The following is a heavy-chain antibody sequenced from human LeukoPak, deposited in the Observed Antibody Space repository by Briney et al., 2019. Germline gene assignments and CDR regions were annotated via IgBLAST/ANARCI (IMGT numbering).Heavy chain of an antibody. J-gene: IGHJ4*02. Sequence: SETLSLTCSVCGGSIRSYYWSWIRQPPGKGREWIGYIYYSGSTNYNPSLKSRVTISVDTSKNQFSLKLSSVTAADTAVYNCARLDSTASLDYWGQGTLVTVSS. CDR2: IYYSGST. D-gene: IGHD2-15*01. CDR3: ARLDSTASLDY. V-gene: IGHV4-59*08. CDR1: GGSIRSYY.